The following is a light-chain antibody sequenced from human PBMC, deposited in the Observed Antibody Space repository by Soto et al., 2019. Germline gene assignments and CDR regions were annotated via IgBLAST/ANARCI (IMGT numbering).Light chain of an antibody. J-gene: IGLJ3*02. CDR2: EVS. V-gene: IGLV2-14*01. Sequence: QSVLTQPASVSGSPGQSITISCTGTSSDVGGYNYVSWYQHHPGKAPKLMIYEVSNLPSGVSIRFSGSKSGNTASLTISGLQAEDEADYYCSSYTGSSTPVFGGGTKLTVL. CDR3: SSYTGSSTPV. CDR1: SSDVGGYNY.